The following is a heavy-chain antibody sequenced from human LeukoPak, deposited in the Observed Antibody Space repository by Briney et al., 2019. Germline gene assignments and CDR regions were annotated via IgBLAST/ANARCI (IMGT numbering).Heavy chain of an antibody. Sequence: SQTLSLTCAIAGDSVSSNSVAWNWIRQSPSRGLEWLGRTYYRAQWGSDYAVSVKSRIIMTSDTSKNQFSLQLNSVTPEDTAVYYCARDANWASDYWGQGPLVTVSS. CDR2: TYYRAQWGS. V-gene: IGHV6-1*01. D-gene: IGHD7-27*01. CDR1: GDSVSSNSVA. CDR3: ARDANWASDY. J-gene: IGHJ4*02.